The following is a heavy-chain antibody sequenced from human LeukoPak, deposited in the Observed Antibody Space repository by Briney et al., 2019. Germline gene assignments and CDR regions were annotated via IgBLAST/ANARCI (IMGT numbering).Heavy chain of an antibody. D-gene: IGHD4-17*01. CDR3: ARDSLYGDSHFDY. Sequence: SETLSLTCTVSGVSISSGGYYWSWIRQHPGKGLEWIGYIYYSGSTYYNPSLKSRVTISVDTSKNQFSLKLSSVTAADTAVYYCARDSLYGDSHFDYWGQGTLVTVSS. CDR1: GVSISSGGYY. CDR2: IYYSGST. V-gene: IGHV4-31*03. J-gene: IGHJ4*02.